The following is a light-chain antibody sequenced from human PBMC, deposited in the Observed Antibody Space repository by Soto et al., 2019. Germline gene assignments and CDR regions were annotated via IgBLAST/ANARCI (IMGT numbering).Light chain of an antibody. CDR1: QSVSSN. J-gene: IGKJ4*01. CDR2: VAS. CDR3: QQYNNWPLT. V-gene: IGKV3-15*01. Sequence: EIVMTQSPATLSVSPGERATLSCRASQSVSSNLAWYQQKPGQVPTLLIYVASTRATGVPASFSGSGSGTEFTLTISSLQSDDFAVSYCQQYNNWPLTFGGGTKVEIK.